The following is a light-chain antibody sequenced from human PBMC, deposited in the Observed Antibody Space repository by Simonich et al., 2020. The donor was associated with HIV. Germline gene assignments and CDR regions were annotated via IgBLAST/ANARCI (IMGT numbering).Light chain of an antibody. CDR1: QSVSSN. V-gene: IGKV3-15*01. J-gene: IGKJ1*01. CDR2: GAS. CDR3: QQYFSYPWT. Sequence: EIVLTQSPATLSVSPGERATLSSRASQSVSSNLAWYQQKPGQAPRLLIYGASTRATGIPARFSGSGFGTDFTLSISSLQSEDFATYYCQQYFSYPWTFGQGTKVE.